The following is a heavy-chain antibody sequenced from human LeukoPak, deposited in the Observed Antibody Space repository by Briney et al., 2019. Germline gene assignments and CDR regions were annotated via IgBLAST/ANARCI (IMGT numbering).Heavy chain of an antibody. D-gene: IGHD3-22*01. CDR3: ARHYFDSSGYYNDF. Sequence: GGSLRLSCAASGFTFSSYSMNWVRQAPGKGLEWVSSISSSSSYIYYADSVKGRFTVSRDNAKNSLYLQMNSLRAEDTAVYYCARHYFDSSGYYNDFWGQGTLVTVS. CDR2: ISSSSSYI. V-gene: IGHV3-21*01. J-gene: IGHJ4*02. CDR1: GFTFSSYS.